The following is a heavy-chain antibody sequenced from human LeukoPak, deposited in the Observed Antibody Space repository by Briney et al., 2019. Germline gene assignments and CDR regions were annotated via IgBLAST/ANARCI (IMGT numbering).Heavy chain of an antibody. Sequence: GRSLRLSCAASGFTFSSYGMHGVRQAPGKGLEGVAGISYDGSKKYYADSVKGRFTISRDNSKNTLYLQMNSLRAEDAAVYYCATDPKGELTMVRGVIIPHFDYWGQGTLVTVSS. CDR2: ISYDGSKK. J-gene: IGHJ4*02. D-gene: IGHD3-10*01. CDR1: GFTFSSYG. CDR3: ATDPKGELTMVRGVIIPHFDY. V-gene: IGHV3-30*03.